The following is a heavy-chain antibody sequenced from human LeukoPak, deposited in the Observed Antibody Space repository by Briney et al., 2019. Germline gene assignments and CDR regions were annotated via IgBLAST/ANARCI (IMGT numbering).Heavy chain of an antibody. Sequence: GGSLRLSCAASGLTFSSYAMHLVRPAPGKGPEWVAVISYDGSNKYYADSVKGRFTISRDNSKNTLYLQMNSLRAEDTAVYYCVIGGSTRYAFDIWGQGTMVTVSS. J-gene: IGHJ3*02. CDR2: ISYDGSNK. CDR3: VIGGSTRYAFDI. D-gene: IGHD2-15*01. CDR1: GLTFSSYA. V-gene: IGHV3-30*04.